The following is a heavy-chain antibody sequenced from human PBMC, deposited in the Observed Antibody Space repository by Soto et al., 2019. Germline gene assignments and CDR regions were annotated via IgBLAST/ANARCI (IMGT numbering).Heavy chain of an antibody. D-gene: IGHD3-22*01. J-gene: IGHJ4*02. CDR1: GFTFSNDG. Sequence: PGGSLRLSCAASGFTFSNDGMHWVRQAPGKGLGWVAVISNDGSNKYYAESVKGRFTISRDNSKNTLYLQMNSLRAEDTAVYYCARDYDSSGYPRYYFDYWGQGTLVTSPQ. CDR3: ARDYDSSGYPRYYFDY. V-gene: IGHV3-30*03. CDR2: ISNDGSNK.